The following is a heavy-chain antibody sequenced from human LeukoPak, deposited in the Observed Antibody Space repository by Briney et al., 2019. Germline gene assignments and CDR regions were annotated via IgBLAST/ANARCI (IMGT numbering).Heavy chain of an antibody. CDR3: TTGFTLTNFDY. CDR1: GFTFSSYA. CDR2: IKSKTDGGTT. D-gene: IGHD3-16*01. Sequence: GGSLRLSCAASGFTFSSYAMHWVRQAPGKGLEWVGRIKSKTDGGTTDYAAPVKGRFTISRDDSKNTLYLQMNSLKTEDTAVYYCTTGFTLTNFDYWGQGTLVTVSS. V-gene: IGHV3-15*07. J-gene: IGHJ4*02.